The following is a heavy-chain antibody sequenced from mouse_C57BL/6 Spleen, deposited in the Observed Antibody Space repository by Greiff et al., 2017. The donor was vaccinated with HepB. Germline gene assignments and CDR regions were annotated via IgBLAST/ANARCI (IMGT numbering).Heavy chain of an antibody. D-gene: IGHD2-5*01. Sequence: VQLQQPGAELVKPGASVKMSCKASGYTFTSYWITWVKQRPGQGLEWIGDIYPGSGSTNYNEKFKSKATLTVDTSSSTAYMQLSSLTSDDSAVYYCARCYSNYEPVWFADWGQGTLVTVSA. CDR2: IYPGSGST. V-gene: IGHV1-55*01. J-gene: IGHJ3*01. CDR1: GYTFTSYW. CDR3: ARCYSNYEPVWFAD.